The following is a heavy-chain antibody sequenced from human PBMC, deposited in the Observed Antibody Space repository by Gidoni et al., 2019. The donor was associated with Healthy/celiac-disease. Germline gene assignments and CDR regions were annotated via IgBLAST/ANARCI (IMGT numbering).Heavy chain of an antibody. Sequence: ELQLVQSGAEVKNPGESLKISCKGSGYSFTSYSIGWVRQMPGKGLEWMGIIYPGDSDTRYSPSFQGQVTISADKSISTAYLQWSSLKASDTAMYYCARPKDVDTAMVGAFDIWGQGTMVTVSS. CDR1: GYSFTSYS. D-gene: IGHD5-18*01. V-gene: IGHV5-51*03. CDR2: IYPGDSDT. CDR3: ARPKDVDTAMVGAFDI. J-gene: IGHJ3*02.